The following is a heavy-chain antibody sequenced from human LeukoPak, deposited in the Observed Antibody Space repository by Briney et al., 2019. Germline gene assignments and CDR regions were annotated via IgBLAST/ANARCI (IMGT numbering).Heavy chain of an antibody. CDR2: IYTSGST. CDR1: GGSISSGSYY. CDR3: ARETGYSGYGNY. V-gene: IGHV4-61*02. D-gene: IGHD5-12*01. Sequence: SQTLSLTCTVSGGSISSGSYYWIWIRQPAGKGLEWIGRIYTSGSTDYNPSLKNRVSISVDTSKNQLSLKLSSVTAADTAVYYCARETGYSGYGNYWGQGTLVTVSS. J-gene: IGHJ4*02.